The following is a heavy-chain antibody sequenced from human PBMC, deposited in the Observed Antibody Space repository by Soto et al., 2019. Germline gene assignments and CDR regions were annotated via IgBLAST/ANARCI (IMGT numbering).Heavy chain of an antibody. V-gene: IGHV1-18*01. Sequence: QVHLVQSGAEVKKPGASVKFSCKASDYTFTSYGITWVRQAPGKGLEWMGWISVYNRNTNYAQKFQGRVTMTTDTSTYTVYKEMRGRTSDDAAVYYGARVGGADDPTNWFDPWGQGTLVTVSS. CDR1: DYTFTSYG. D-gene: IGHD1-1*01. J-gene: IGHJ5*02. CDR3: ARVGGADDPTNWFDP. CDR2: ISVYNRNT.